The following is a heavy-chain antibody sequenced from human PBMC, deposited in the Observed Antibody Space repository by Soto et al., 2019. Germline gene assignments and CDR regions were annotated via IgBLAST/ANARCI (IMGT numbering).Heavy chain of an antibody. Sequence: GASVKVSCKASGYTFTSYAMHWVRQAPGQRLEWMGWINAGNGNTKYSQKFQGRVTITRDTSASTAYMELSSLRSEDTAVYYCARGGYYYDSSGYLRLDYWGQGTLVTVSS. J-gene: IGHJ4*02. V-gene: IGHV1-3*01. CDR1: GYTFTSYA. CDR2: INAGNGNT. CDR3: ARGGYYYDSSGYLRLDY. D-gene: IGHD3-22*01.